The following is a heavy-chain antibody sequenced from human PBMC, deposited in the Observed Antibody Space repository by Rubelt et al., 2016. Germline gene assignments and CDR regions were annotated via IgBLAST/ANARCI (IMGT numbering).Heavy chain of an antibody. J-gene: IGHJ4*02. CDR1: GGSISSSSYY. CDR3: ARQSVSASSYVDY. V-gene: IGHV4-39*01. Sequence: QLQLQESGPGLVKPSETLSLTCTVSGGSISSSSYYWGWIRQPPGKGLEWIGSIYYSGSTYYNPSLKSRVTISVDTSKNQFSLRLSAVTAADTAVYYCARQSVSASSYVDYWGQGTLVTVSS. D-gene: IGHD3-10*02. CDR2: IYYSGST.